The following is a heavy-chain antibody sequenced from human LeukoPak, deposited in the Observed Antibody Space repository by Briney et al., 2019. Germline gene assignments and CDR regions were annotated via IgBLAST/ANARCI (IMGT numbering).Heavy chain of an antibody. CDR1: GFTFSSYG. D-gene: IGHD5-18*01. J-gene: IGHJ4*02. V-gene: IGHV3-33*01. CDR2: IWYDGSSK. Sequence: PGGSLRLSCAASGFTFSSYGMHWVRQAPGKGLEWVAVIWYDGSSKYYADSVKGRFTISRDNSKNTLYLQMNSLRAEDTAVYYCASSTAMIPGDYWGQGTLVTVSS. CDR3: ASSTAMIPGDY.